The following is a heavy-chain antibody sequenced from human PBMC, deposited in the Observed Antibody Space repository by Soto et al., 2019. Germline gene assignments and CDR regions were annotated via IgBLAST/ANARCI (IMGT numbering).Heavy chain of an antibody. CDR2: INAGNGNT. CDR3: AIGYCSSTSCPGPFDI. V-gene: IGHV1-3*01. Sequence: ASVKVSCKASGYTFTSYAMHWVRQAPGQRIERMGWINAGNGNTKYSQKFQGRVTMTRNTSISTAYMEMSSLRSEDTAVFYCAIGYCSSTSCPGPFDIWGQGTMVTVSS. J-gene: IGHJ3*02. D-gene: IGHD2-2*01. CDR1: GYTFTSYA.